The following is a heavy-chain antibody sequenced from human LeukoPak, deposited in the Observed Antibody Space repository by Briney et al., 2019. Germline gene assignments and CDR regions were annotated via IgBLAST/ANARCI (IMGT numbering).Heavy chain of an antibody. Sequence: ASVRVSCKASGDTFTGYYLHWVRQAPGHGLEWMGWINPNSGVTNYAQKFQDRVTMTRDTSVSTAYMELSRLRSEDTPVYYCATTGSQTQPATCKYWGQGTLVAVSS. CDR2: INPNSGVT. CDR1: GDTFTGYY. V-gene: IGHV1-2*02. J-gene: IGHJ4*02. D-gene: IGHD1-14*01. CDR3: ATTGSQTQPATCKY.